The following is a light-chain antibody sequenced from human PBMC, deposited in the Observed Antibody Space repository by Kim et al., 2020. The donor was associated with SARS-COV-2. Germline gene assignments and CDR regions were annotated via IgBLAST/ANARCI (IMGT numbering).Light chain of an antibody. Sequence: EIVMTQSPATLSVSPGERATLSCRASQSVSSNLVWYQQIPGQAPRLLIYAASTRATGIPARFSGSGSGTEFTLTISGLQSEDFAVYYCQQYNNWPRTFGQGTKVDIK. V-gene: IGKV3-15*01. J-gene: IGKJ1*01. CDR1: QSVSSN. CDR3: QQYNNWPRT. CDR2: AAS.